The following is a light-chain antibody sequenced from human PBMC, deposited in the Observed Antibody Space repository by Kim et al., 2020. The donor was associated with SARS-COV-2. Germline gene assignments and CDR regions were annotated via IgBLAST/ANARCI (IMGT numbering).Light chain of an antibody. CDR2: DAS. Sequence: SPGETDTLSCRASQSFNSNYLAWYQQTPGLAPRLLIYDASSRATGIPDRFSGSGSGTDFTLTISRLEPEDFAVYYCQQYDSSPLTFGGGTKVDIK. V-gene: IGKV3D-20*01. CDR1: QSFNSNY. J-gene: IGKJ4*01. CDR3: QQYDSSPLT.